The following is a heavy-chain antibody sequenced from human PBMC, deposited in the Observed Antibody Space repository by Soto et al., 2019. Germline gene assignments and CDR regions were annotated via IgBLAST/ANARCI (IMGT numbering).Heavy chain of an antibody. CDR3: ARDWAAGYGAVAGIFYYGMDV. CDR1: GYTFTSYG. D-gene: IGHD6-19*01. V-gene: IGHV1-18*01. J-gene: IGHJ6*02. Sequence: GASENVSCKASGYTFTSYGISWVRQAPRQGLAWMGWISAYNGNTNYAQKLQGRVTMTTDTSTSTAYMELRSRRSDGTALYCCARDWAAGYGAVAGIFYYGMDVWG. CDR2: ISAYNGNT.